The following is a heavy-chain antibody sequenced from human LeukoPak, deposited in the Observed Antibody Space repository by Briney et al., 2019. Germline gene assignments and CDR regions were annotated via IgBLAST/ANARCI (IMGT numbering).Heavy chain of an antibody. D-gene: IGHD1-26*01. V-gene: IGHV3-9*01. J-gene: IGHJ4*02. CDR2: ISWNSGSI. CDR1: GFTFDDYA. Sequence: GGSLRLSCAASGFTFDDYAMHWVRQAPGKGLEWVSGISWNSGSIGYADSVKGRFTISRHNAKNSLYLQMNSLRAEDTALYYCAKAVQGIVGATWYYFDYWGQGTLVTVSS. CDR3: AKAVQGIVGATWYYFDY.